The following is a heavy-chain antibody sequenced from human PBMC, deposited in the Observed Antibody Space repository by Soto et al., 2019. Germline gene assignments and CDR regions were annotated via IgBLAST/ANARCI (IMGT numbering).Heavy chain of an antibody. CDR2: MGTAGDT. D-gene: IGHD3-22*01. CDR3: ARGRNFYDSSGYRYAFDI. CDR1: GFTFSSYD. V-gene: IGHV3-13*01. Sequence: EVQLVESGGGFVQPGGSLRLSGAASGFTFSSYDMHWVLQATGKGLEWVSAMGTAGDTYYPGSVKGRVTISRENAKIALYLQMNSLRAGDTAVYYCARGRNFYDSSGYRYAFDIWGQVTMVTVSS. J-gene: IGHJ3*02.